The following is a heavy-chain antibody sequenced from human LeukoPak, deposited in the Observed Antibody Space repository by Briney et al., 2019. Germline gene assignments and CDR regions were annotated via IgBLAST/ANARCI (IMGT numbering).Heavy chain of an antibody. V-gene: IGHV3-23*01. D-gene: IGHD3-10*01. J-gene: IGHJ1*01. CDR3: ARAHYYGSGSYYQYFQH. CDR1: GFTFSSYA. CDR2: ISGSGDST. Sequence: GGSLRLSCAASGFTFSSYAMSWVRQAPGKGLEWVSAISGSGDSTYYGDSVKGRFTISRDNSKNTLYLQMSSLRAEDTAVYYCARAHYYGSGSYYQYFQHWGQGTLVTVSS.